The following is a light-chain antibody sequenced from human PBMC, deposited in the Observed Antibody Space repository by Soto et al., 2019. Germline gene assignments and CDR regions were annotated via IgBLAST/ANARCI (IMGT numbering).Light chain of an antibody. CDR2: GAS. V-gene: IGKV3-20*01. CDR3: QQYGGSPIT. CDR1: QSVSSSY. Sequence: IVLAHSAGTLSLSPGERATLSCRASQSVSSSYLAWYQQKPGQAPRLLIYGASSRTAGIPDRFSGSGSGTDFTLTISRLEPEDFAVYYCQQYGGSPITFGLGTRLEI. J-gene: IGKJ5*01.